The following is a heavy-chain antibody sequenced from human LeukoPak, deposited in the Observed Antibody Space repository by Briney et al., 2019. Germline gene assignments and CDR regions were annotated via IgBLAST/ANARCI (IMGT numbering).Heavy chain of an antibody. J-gene: IGHJ4*02. CDR3: AKDTSSWLFDCYDY. CDR2: ISYDGSDK. CDR1: GFTFSSYG. D-gene: IGHD6-13*01. Sequence: GGSLRLSCAAPGFTFSSYGMHWVRQAPGKGLEWVAVISYDGSDKDYADSVKGRFTISRDNSKNTLYLQMNSLRAEDTAVYFCAKDTSSWLFDCYDYWGQGTLVTVSS. V-gene: IGHV3-30*18.